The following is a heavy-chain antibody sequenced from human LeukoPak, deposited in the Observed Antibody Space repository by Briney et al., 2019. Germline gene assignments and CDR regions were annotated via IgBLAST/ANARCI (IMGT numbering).Heavy chain of an antibody. D-gene: IGHD2-2*01. Sequence: GGSLRLSCAASGFIFSDYYISWIRQAPGKGLEWVSYISSSGNNIYYADSVKGRFTISRDNAKNSLYLQMNSLRAEDTAVYYCARGGDEIVVVPGASYYWGQGTLVTVSS. CDR3: ARGGDEIVVVPGASYY. J-gene: IGHJ4*02. CDR2: ISSSGNNI. CDR1: GFIFSDYY. V-gene: IGHV3-11*04.